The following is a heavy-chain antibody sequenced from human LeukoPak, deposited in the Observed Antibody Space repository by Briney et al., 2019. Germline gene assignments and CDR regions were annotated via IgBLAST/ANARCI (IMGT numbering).Heavy chain of an antibody. D-gene: IGHD4-23*01. J-gene: IGHJ3*02. CDR3: ARDGYGGNPGGI. CDR2: INPSGGST. Sequence: ASVKVSCKASGHTFTSYYMHWVRQAPGQGLEWMGIINPSGGSTSYAQKFQGRVTMTRDTSTSTVYMELSSLRSEDTAVYYCARDGYGGNPGGIWGQGTMVTVSS. V-gene: IGHV1-46*01. CDR1: GHTFTSYY.